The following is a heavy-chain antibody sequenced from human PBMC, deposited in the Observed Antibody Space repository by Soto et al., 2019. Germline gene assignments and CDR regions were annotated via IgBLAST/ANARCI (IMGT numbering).Heavy chain of an antibody. D-gene: IGHD3-10*01. J-gene: IGHJ4*02. CDR1: GXTFTSYA. CDR2: INAGNGNT. CDR3: ARVTKDGSGSRFDY. Sequence: ASVKVSCKASGXTFTSYAMHWVRQAPGQRLEWMGWINAGNGNTKYSQKFQGRVTITRDTSASTAYMELSSLRSEDTAVYYCARVTKDGSGSRFDYWGQGTLVTVSS. V-gene: IGHV1-3*01.